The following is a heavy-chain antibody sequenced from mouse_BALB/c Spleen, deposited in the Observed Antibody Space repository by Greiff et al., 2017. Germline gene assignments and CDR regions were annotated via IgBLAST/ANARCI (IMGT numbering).Heavy chain of an antibody. V-gene: IGHV5-12-2*01. Sequence: EVQRVESGGGLVQPGGSLKLSCAASGFTFSSYTMSWVRQTPEKRLEWVAYISNGGGSTYYPDTVKGRFTISRDNAKNTLYLQMSSLKSEDTAMYYCARHPLTGYAMDYWGQGTSVTVSS. CDR2: ISNGGGST. CDR3: ARHPLTGYAMDY. J-gene: IGHJ4*01. D-gene: IGHD4-1*01. CDR1: GFTFSSYT.